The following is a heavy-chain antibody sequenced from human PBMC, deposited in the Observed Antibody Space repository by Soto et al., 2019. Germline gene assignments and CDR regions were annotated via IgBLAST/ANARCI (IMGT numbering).Heavy chain of an antibody. Sequence: ASVKVSCKASGYTFTRSGISWVRQAPGQGLEWMGWISTYNGDTNYAQTFQGGVTMTTDTSTSTVHMEVRSLRSDDTAVYYCAREGVAPYYYYGMDGWGQGNPVTVSS. CDR2: ISTYNGDT. CDR1: GYTFTRSG. D-gene: IGHD2-21*01. J-gene: IGHJ6*02. CDR3: AREGVAPYYYYGMDG. V-gene: IGHV1-18*01.